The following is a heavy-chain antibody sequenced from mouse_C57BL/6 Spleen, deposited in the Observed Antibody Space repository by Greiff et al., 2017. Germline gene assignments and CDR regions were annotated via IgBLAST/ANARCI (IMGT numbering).Heavy chain of an antibody. Sequence: QVQLQQPGAELVKPGASVKLSCTASGYTFTSYWMHWVKQRPGQGLEWIGMIHPNSGSTNYNEKFKSKATLTVDKSSRTAYMQFSSLTSEDSAGYYCSRSEDYWGQGTTLTVSS. CDR1: GYTFTSYW. V-gene: IGHV1-64*01. J-gene: IGHJ2*01. CDR2: IHPNSGST. CDR3: SRSEDY.